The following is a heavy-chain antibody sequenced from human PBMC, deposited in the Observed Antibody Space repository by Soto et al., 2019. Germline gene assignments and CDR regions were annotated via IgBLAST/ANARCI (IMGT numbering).Heavy chain of an antibody. J-gene: IGHJ6*02. Sequence: HGESLKISCKGSGYSFTSYWIGWVRQMPGKGLEWMGIIYPGDSDTRYSPSFQGQVTISADKSISTAYLQWSSLKASDTAMYYCAMGCSSTSCYHNYYYYGMDVWGQGTTVTVSS. CDR3: AMGCSSTSCYHNYYYYGMDV. D-gene: IGHD2-2*01. CDR2: IYPGDSDT. CDR1: GYSFTSYW. V-gene: IGHV5-51*01.